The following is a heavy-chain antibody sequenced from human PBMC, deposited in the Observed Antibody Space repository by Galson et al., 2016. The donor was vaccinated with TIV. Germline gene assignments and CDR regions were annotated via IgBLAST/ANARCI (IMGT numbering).Heavy chain of an antibody. CDR2: IFPDDSGT. CDR3: ARHFRYSDSSGYHYFDS. CDR1: GYRFTNHW. Sequence: QSGAEVKKPGESLKISCKASGYRFTNHWIGWVRQMPGKGLEWLGIIFPDDSGTRYSPPLEGQVTFSADKSIRTAYLQWSSLKASDTAIYYCARHFRYSDSSGYHYFDSWGQGTMVTVSS. D-gene: IGHD3-22*01. V-gene: IGHV5-51*01. J-gene: IGHJ4*02.